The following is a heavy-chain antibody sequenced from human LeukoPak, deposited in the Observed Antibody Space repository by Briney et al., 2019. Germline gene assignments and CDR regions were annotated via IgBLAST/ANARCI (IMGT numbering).Heavy chain of an antibody. CDR1: GGSISSSGYY. Sequence: SETLSLTCTVSGGSISSSGYYWGWIRQPPGKGLEWIGSFYYSGSTYYNPSLKSRVTISVDTSKNQFSLKLSSVTAADTAVYYCARHQWVPAFDIWGQGTMVTVSS. D-gene: IGHD1-26*01. V-gene: IGHV4-39*07. CDR2: FYYSGST. J-gene: IGHJ3*02. CDR3: ARHQWVPAFDI.